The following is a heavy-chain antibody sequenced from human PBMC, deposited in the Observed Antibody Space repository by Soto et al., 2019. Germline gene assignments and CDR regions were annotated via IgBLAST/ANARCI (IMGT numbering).Heavy chain of an antibody. CDR3: VAEIRYFEG. CDR1: GFTFDDYA. V-gene: IGHV3-9*01. D-gene: IGHD3-9*01. CDR2: ISWNSGSI. Sequence: EVQLVESGGGLVQPGRSLRLSCAASGFTFDDYAMHWVRQAPGKGLEWVSGISWNSGSIGYADSVKGRFTISRDNAKNSLYLQMNSLRAEDTALYYCVAEIRYFEGWGQGTLVTVSS. J-gene: IGHJ4*02.